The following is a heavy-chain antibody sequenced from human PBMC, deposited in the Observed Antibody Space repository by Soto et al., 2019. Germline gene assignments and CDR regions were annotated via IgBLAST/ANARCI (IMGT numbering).Heavy chain of an antibody. V-gene: IGHV3-33*01. D-gene: IGHD6-19*01. Sequence: PGGSLRLSGAASGFTFSSYGMHWVRQSQGKGLEWVAVIWYDGSNKYYADSVKGRFTISRDNSKNTLYLQMNSLREEDTAVYYCARDPKQSLVRQNWFDPWGQGTLVTVSS. CDR1: GFTFSSYG. J-gene: IGHJ5*02. CDR3: ARDPKQSLVRQNWFDP. CDR2: IWYDGSNK.